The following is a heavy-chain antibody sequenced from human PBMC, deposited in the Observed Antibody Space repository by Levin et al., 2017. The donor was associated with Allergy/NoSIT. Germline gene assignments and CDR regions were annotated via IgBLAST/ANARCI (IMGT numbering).Heavy chain of an antibody. CDR1: GFSFGDFA. V-gene: IGHV3-23*01. Sequence: AASVKVSCAASGFSFGDFAMTWVRQAPGEGLEWVSVITGTGGNTYYGDSVKGRFTVSRDNSKNILYLELNSLKAEDTAIYYCAKKQGGTSGFSFDVWGQGTMVTVSS. CDR2: ITGTGGNT. D-gene: IGHD1-1*01. CDR3: AKKQGGTSGFSFDV. J-gene: IGHJ3*01.